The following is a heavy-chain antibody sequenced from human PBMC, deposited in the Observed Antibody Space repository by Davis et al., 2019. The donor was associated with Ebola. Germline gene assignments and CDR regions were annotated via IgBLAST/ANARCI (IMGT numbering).Heavy chain of an antibody. Sequence: GESLKISCKGSGYSFTSYWIGWVRQMPGKGLEWMGIIYPGDSDTRYSPSFQGQVTISADKSISTAYLQWSSLKASDTAMYYCARLIRCSTSCQKRENCSGGSCPIGYWGQGTLVTVSS. CDR1: GYSFTSYW. V-gene: IGHV5-51*01. J-gene: IGHJ4*02. CDR3: ARLIRCSTSCQKRENCSGGSCPIGY. CDR2: IYPGDSDT. D-gene: IGHD2-15*01.